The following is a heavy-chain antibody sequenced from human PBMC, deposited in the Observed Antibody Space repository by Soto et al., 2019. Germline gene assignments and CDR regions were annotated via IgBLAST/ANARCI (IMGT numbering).Heavy chain of an antibody. V-gene: IGHV4-31*03. CDR2: IYYSGST. J-gene: IGHJ4*02. CDR1: GGSISSGGYY. D-gene: IGHD5-18*01. Sequence: QVHLQESGPGLVKPSQTLSLTCTVSGGSISSGGYYWSWIRQHPGKGLEWIGYIYYSGSTYYNPSRKSRVTISVDTSKNQFSLKLSSVTAADTAVYYCARGVDTAMVTDYWGQGTMVTVSS. CDR3: ARGVDTAMVTDY.